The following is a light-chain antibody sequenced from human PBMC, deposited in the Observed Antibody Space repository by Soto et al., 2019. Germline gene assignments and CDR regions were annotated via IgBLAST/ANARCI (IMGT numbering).Light chain of an antibody. CDR1: SSDVGGYNY. CDR3: SSYTISSTPYV. Sequence: QSALTQPASVSGSPGQSITISCTGTSSDVGGYNYVSWYQQHPGKAPKLMIYEVSNRPSGVSNRFSGSKSGNTASLTISGHQAKYEADYYCSSYTISSTPYVLGTGTKHTAL. J-gene: IGLJ1*01. V-gene: IGLV2-14*01. CDR2: EVS.